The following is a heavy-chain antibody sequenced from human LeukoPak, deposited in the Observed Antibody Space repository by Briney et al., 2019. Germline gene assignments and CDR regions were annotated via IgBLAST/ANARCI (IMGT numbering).Heavy chain of an antibody. CDR2: INHSGST. CDR1: GGSFSGYY. D-gene: IGHD3-3*01. J-gene: IGHJ4*02. V-gene: IGHV4-34*01. Sequence: SETLSLTCAVYGGSFSGYYWSWLRQPPGKGLEWIGEINHSGSTNYNPSLKSRVTISVEPSKNQFSLKLSSVTAADTAVYYCARGWSGYDFRDYFDYWGQGTLVTVSS. CDR3: ARGWSGYDFRDYFDY.